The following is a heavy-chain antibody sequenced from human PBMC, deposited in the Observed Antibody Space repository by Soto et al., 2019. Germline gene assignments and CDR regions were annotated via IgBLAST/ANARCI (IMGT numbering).Heavy chain of an antibody. V-gene: IGHV1-69*06. CDR2: ITPLYGTA. J-gene: IGHJ4*02. CDR1: GGTFTMNA. CDR3: ASNVDTAMAPFDY. D-gene: IGHD5-18*01. Sequence: GASVKVSCKASGGTFTMNAVNWVRQGPGQGLEWMGGITPLYGTANYAQSFQGRVTITADRSTSTVYMELSSLRSEDTAVYYCASNVDTAMAPFDYWGQGTLVTVSS.